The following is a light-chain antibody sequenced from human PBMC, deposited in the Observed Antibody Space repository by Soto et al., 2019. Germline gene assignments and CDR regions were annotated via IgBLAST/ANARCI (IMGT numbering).Light chain of an antibody. Sequence: QSVMTQSPSASASLGASVKVTCTLSSGRRTYDIAWHQQQPDKGPRFLMKLSYDGSHTKGDGIPDRFSGSSSGAERFLSISSLQSDDEADYFCQTWGSGIWVFGGGTKLTVL. CDR1: SGRRTYD. CDR2: LSYDGSH. V-gene: IGLV4-69*01. J-gene: IGLJ3*02. CDR3: QTWGSGIWV.